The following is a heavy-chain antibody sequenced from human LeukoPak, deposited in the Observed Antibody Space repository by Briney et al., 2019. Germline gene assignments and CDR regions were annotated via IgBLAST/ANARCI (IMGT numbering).Heavy chain of an antibody. Sequence: GASVKVSCKASGYTFTSYYMHWVRQAPGQGLEWMGIINPSGGSTSYAQKFQGRVTMTRDMSTSTVYMELSSLRSEDTAVYYCARDLYSSSSGNAFDIWGQGTMVTVSS. D-gene: IGHD6-13*01. V-gene: IGHV1-46*01. CDR1: GYTFTSYY. CDR2: INPSGGST. CDR3: ARDLYSSSSGNAFDI. J-gene: IGHJ3*02.